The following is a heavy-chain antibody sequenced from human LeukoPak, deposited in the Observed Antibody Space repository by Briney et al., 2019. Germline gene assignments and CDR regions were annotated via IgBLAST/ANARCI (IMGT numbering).Heavy chain of an antibody. Sequence: SVKVSCKTSGGTFSSYAISWVRQAPGQGLEWMGGIIPIFGTANYAQKFQGRVTITADESTSTAYMELSSLRSEDTAVYYCAREGVSTIFGARHWGQGTLVTVSS. CDR1: GGTFSSYA. CDR2: IIPIFGTA. J-gene: IGHJ4*02. CDR3: AREGVSTIFGARH. V-gene: IGHV1-69*13. D-gene: IGHD3-3*01.